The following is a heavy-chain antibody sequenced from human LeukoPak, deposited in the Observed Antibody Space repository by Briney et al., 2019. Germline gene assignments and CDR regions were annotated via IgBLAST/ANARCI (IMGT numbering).Heavy chain of an antibody. CDR1: GGSISSYY. CDR2: IYYSGST. CDR3: ARDPGDNWFDP. V-gene: IGHV4-59*12. J-gene: IGHJ5*02. Sequence: PSETLSLTCTVSGGSISSYYWSWIRQPPGKGLEWIGYIYYSGSTNYNPSLKSRVTISVDRSKNQFSLKLSSVTAADTAVYYCARDPGDNWFDPWGQGTLVTVSS.